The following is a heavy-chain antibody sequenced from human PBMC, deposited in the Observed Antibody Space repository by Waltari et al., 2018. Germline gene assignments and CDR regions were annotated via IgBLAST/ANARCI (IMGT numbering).Heavy chain of an antibody. J-gene: IGHJ4*02. D-gene: IGHD3-16*02. V-gene: IGHV3-15*01. CDR2: IKTQSDGGGAT. CDR1: GFTLSNPW. CDR3: TTDQGDSYTFYSFDY. Sequence: EVQLVESGGGLVNPGGSLRLSCAASGFTLSNPWMDWGGQAPGKVLEWIARIKTQSDGGGATYYAAPVTGRFTVSRDDSKNMLYLQMSSLKTEDTAMYYCTTDQGDSYTFYSFDYWGQGTLVTVSS.